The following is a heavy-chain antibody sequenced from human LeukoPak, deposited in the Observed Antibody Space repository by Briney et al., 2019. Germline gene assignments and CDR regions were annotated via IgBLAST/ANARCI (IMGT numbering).Heavy chain of an antibody. J-gene: IGHJ4*02. D-gene: IGHD1-26*01. V-gene: IGHV4-39*07. Sequence: PSETLSLTCTVSGGSISSSSYYWGWIRQPPGKGLEWIGSINDGGSAYYNPSLKSRVTIAVDTSKNQFSLKLSSVTAADTAVYYCARGYSIAYWGQGSLVTVSS. CDR3: ARGYSIAY. CDR1: GGSISSSSYY. CDR2: INDGGSA.